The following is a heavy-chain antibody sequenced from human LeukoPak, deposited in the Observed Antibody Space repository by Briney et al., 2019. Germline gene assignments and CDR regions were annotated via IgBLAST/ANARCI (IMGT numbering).Heavy chain of an antibody. CDR1: VGSISSYY. J-gene: IGHJ3*02. V-gene: IGHV4-4*07. CDR2: IYTSGST. Sequence: SETLSLTFTFSVGSISSYYWSWFRQPAGKGREWIGRIYTSGSTNYNPSLKSRVTMSVDTSKNQFSLKMSSVTAVDTAVYYCARGNRWLKWSIWGQGTMVTVSS. CDR3: ARGNRWLKWSI. D-gene: IGHD5-24*01.